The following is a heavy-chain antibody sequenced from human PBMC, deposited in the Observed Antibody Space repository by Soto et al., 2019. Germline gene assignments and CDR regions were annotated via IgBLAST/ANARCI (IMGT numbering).Heavy chain of an antibody. D-gene: IGHD4-17*01. CDR1: GCTFTSYG. CDR3: ARDSSVKDGDYDY. V-gene: IGHV1-18*01. CDR2: ISAYNGNT. J-gene: IGHJ4*02. Sequence: ASVQFSCKAFGCTFTSYGISWVRQAPGQGLEWMGWISAYNGNTNYAQKLQGRVTMTTDTSTSTAYMELRRLRSDDTAIYYCARDSSVKDGDYDYWGQGTLVTVSS.